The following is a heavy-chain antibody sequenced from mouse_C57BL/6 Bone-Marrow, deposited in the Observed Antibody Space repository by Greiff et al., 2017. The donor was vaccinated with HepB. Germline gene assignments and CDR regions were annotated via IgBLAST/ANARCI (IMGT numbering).Heavy chain of an antibody. CDR1: GYTFTSYW. CDR2: IDPSDSYT. V-gene: IGHV1-50*01. D-gene: IGHD2-14*01. J-gene: IGHJ4*01. Sequence: QVQLQQPGAELVKPGASVKLSCKASGYTFTSYWMQWVKQRPGQGLEWIGEIDPSDSYTNYNQKFKGKATLTVDTSSSTAYMQHSSLTSEDSAVYYCARSGASGTGAMDYWGQGTSVTVSS. CDR3: ARSGASGTGAMDY.